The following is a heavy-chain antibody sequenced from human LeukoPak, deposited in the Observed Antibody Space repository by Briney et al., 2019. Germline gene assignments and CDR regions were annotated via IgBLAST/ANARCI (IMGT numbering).Heavy chain of an antibody. Sequence: SETLSLTCTVSGGSISSGSYYWNWIRQPAGKGLEWIGRIYTSGSTNYNPSLKSRVTISVDTSKNQFSLKLSSVTAADTAVYYCARDRGPYDFWSGYSPWFDPWGQGTLVTVSS. CDR3: ARDRGPYDFWSGYSPWFDP. V-gene: IGHV4-61*02. CDR2: IYTSGST. CDR1: GGSISSGSYY. J-gene: IGHJ5*02. D-gene: IGHD3-3*01.